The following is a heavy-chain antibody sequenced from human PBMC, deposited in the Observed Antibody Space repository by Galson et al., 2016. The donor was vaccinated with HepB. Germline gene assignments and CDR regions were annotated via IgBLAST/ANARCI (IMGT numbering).Heavy chain of an antibody. V-gene: IGHV3-30-3*01. CDR3: ARGRAAMDV. CDR2: TSFDGTNN. D-gene: IGHD3-10*01. CDR1: GFNIRAYA. Sequence: SLRLSCAASGFNIRAYAMYWVRQAPGRGLEWLSVTSFDGTNNDYADSLRGRFTMSRDNSQNTVHLFLSGLRAEDTATYYCARGRAAMDVWGQGTTVFVSS. J-gene: IGHJ6*02.